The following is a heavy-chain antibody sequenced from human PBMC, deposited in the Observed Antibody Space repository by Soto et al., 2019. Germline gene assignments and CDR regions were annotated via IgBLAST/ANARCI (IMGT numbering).Heavy chain of an antibody. D-gene: IGHD6-19*01. J-gene: IGHJ6*02. CDR2: ISSSSSYT. V-gene: IGHV3-11*05. CDR1: GFTLSDYY. Sequence: QVQLVESGGGLVTPGGSLRLSCAASGFTLSDYYMSWIRQAPGKGLEWVSYISSSSSYTDYADSVKGRFTISRDNAKNSLDLQMNSLRVEDTAVYYCARGASGGSGWNYYYYYGMDVWGQGTTVTVSS. CDR3: ARGASGGSGWNYYYYYGMDV.